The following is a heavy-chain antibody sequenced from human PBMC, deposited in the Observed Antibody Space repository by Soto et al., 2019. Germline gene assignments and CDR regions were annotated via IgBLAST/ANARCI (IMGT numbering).Heavy chain of an antibody. J-gene: IGHJ4*01. CDR3: DQDRVEPRPYNFDG. D-gene: IGHD6-6*01. Sequence: ELQLLESVGGLVQPGGSLRLSCAASGFTFSSYAMSWVRQAPWKVLEWVSAISGSGGSTYYADSVKCRFTISRDNSKKTTKLQMNSPGAEDTSVYYWDQDRVEPRPYNFDGWGNGHLVT. CDR2: ISGSGGST. V-gene: IGHV3-23*01. CDR1: GFTFSSYA.